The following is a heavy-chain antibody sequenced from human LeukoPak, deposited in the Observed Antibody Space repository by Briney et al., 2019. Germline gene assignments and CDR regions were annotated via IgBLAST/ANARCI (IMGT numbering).Heavy chain of an antibody. CDR1: GFTFSSYA. CDR2: ISYDGSNK. V-gene: IGHV3-30*04. D-gene: IGHD3-22*01. CDR3: ARDVWRVTPYYYDSSGYYYYGMDV. J-gene: IGHJ6*02. Sequence: GGSLRLSCAASGFTFSSYAMHWVRQAPGKGLEWVAVISYDGSNKYYADSVKGRFTISRDSSKNTLYLQMNSLRAEDTAVYYCARDVWRVTPYYYDSSGYYYYGMDVWGQGTTVTVSS.